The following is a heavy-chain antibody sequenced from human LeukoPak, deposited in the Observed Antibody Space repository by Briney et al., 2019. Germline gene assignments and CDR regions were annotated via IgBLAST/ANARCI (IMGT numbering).Heavy chain of an antibody. J-gene: IGHJ4*02. V-gene: IGHV3-15*01. CDR2: IKSKAGGETT. D-gene: IGHD2/OR15-2a*01. CDR3: ATAYDASATDGDFDY. CDR1: GFTFRNAY. Sequence: GGSLRLSCAASGFTFRNAYMSWVRQAPGKGLEWIGLIKSKAGGETTEYIAPVRGRFTISRDDSKDTVYLQMNALRPEDTAVYYCATAYDASATDGDFDYWGQGTLVTVSS.